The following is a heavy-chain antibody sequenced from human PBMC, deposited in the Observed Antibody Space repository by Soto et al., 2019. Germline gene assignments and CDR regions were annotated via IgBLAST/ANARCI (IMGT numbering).Heavy chain of an antibody. CDR1: GGSISSYY. J-gene: IGHJ4*02. CDR2: IYYSGST. CDR3: ARDYGDYYFDY. Sequence: SETLSLTCTVSGGSISSYYWSWIRHPPGKGLEWIGYIYYSGSTNYNPSLKSRVTISVDTSKNQFSLKLSSVTAADTAVYYCARDYGDYYFDYWGQGTLVTVS. V-gene: IGHV4-59*01. D-gene: IGHD4-17*01.